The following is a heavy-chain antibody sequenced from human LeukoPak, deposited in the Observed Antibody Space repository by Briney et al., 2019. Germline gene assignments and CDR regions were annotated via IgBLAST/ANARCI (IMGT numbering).Heavy chain of an antibody. CDR2: INPNSGGT. V-gene: IGHV1-2*02. CDR1: GYTFTGYY. Sequence: GASVKVSCKASGYTFTGYYMHWVRQAPGQGLEWMGWINPNSGGTNYAQKFQGRVTMTRDTSISTAYMELSRLRSDDTAVYYCARDLHTIFGATNWFDPWGQGTLVTVSS. CDR3: ARDLHTIFGATNWFDP. D-gene: IGHD3-3*01. J-gene: IGHJ5*02.